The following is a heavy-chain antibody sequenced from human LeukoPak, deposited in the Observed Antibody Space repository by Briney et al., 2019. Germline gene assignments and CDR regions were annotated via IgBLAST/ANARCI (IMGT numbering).Heavy chain of an antibody. V-gene: IGHV1-24*01. D-gene: IGHD2-2*01. J-gene: IGHJ4*02. Sequence: ASVKVSCKVSGYTLTELSMHWVRQAPGKGLEWTGGFDPEDGETIYAQKFQGRVTMTEDTSTDTAYMELSSLRSEDTAVYYCATANRGYCSSTSCYYFDYWGQGTLVTVSS. CDR2: FDPEDGET. CDR1: GYTLTELS. CDR3: ATANRGYCSSTSCYYFDY.